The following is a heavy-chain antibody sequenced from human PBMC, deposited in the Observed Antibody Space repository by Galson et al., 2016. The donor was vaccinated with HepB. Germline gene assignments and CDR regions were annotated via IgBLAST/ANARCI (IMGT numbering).Heavy chain of an antibody. V-gene: IGHV3-23*01. CDR3: ARDSFTIFGVTPNWFDP. Sequence: SLRLSCAASGFTFRDRAMSWVRQAPGEGLEWVASLSGSGGSTYYADSVKGRFTISRDNSKNTLYLQMNSLRAEDTAVYYCARDSFTIFGVTPNWFDPWGQGTLVTVSS. CDR2: LSGSGGST. CDR1: GFTFRDRA. D-gene: IGHD3-3*01. J-gene: IGHJ5*02.